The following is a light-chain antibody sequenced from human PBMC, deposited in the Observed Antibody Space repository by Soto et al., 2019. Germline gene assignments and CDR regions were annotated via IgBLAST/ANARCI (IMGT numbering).Light chain of an antibody. CDR1: QSVSSSY. Sequence: EIVLTQSPGTLSLSPGERATLSCRASQSVSSSYLAWYQQKPGQAPRLLIYGASSRATGIPDRFSGSGSGTDFTSTISRLEPEDFAEYYYEQYCSSLLFTFGPGTIVDIK. CDR2: GAS. J-gene: IGKJ3*01. V-gene: IGKV3-20*01. CDR3: EQYCSSLLFT.